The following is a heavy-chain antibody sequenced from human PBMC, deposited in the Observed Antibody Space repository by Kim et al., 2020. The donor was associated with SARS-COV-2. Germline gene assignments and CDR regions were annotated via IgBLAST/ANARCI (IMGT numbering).Heavy chain of an antibody. CDR3: AKDLLHSGDPISDY. V-gene: IGHV3-30*18. D-gene: IGHD5-12*01. CDR1: GFTFSSYG. J-gene: IGHJ4*02. Sequence: GGSLRLSCAASGFTFSSYGMHWVRQAPGKGLEWVAVISYDGSNKYYADSVKGRFTISRDNSKNTLYLQMNSLRAEDTAVYYCAKDLLHSGDPISDYWGQGTLVTVSS. CDR2: ISYDGSNK.